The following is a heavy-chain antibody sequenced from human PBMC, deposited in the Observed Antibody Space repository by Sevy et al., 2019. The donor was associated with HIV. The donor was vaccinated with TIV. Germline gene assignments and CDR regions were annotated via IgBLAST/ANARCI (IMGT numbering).Heavy chain of an antibody. J-gene: IGHJ2*01. CDR2: ITASGPST. Sequence: GGSLRLSCAASGFTFSTYAMSWVRQAPGKGLEWVSAITASGPSTYYADSVKGRFTISRDNSRNILYLQLNSLRVEDSALYYCAKHFIPDISDGWFFDVWGRGTLVTVSS. V-gene: IGHV3-23*01. CDR3: AKHFIPDISDGWFFDV. CDR1: GFTFSTYA. D-gene: IGHD3-9*01.